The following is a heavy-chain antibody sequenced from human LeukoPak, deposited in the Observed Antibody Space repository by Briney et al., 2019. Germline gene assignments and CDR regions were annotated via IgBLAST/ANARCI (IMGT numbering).Heavy chain of an antibody. CDR2: ISSSSGTI. D-gene: IGHD6-13*01. J-gene: IGHJ4*02. Sequence: GGSLRLSCAASGFIFSNYGMNWVRQAPGKGLEWVSYISSSSGTIYYADSVKGRFTISRDNAKNSLYLQMNSLRAEDTAVYYCAKDAEGAAAGDYWGQGTLVTVSS. CDR3: AKDAEGAAAGDY. CDR1: GFIFSNYG. V-gene: IGHV3-48*01.